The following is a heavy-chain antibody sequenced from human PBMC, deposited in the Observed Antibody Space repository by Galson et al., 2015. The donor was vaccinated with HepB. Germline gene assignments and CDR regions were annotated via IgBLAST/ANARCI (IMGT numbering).Heavy chain of an antibody. D-gene: IGHD6-19*01. J-gene: IGHJ4*02. V-gene: IGHV3-23*01. Sequence: SLRLSCAASGFTFSNYVMNWVRQAPGKGLEWVSVISGGGETTYYADSVKGRFTISRDNSKNTLYLQMSSLRAEDTAVYYCAKRTAVALNAGGLDYWGQGTLITVSS. CDR1: GFTFSNYV. CDR2: ISGGGETT. CDR3: AKRTAVALNAGGLDY.